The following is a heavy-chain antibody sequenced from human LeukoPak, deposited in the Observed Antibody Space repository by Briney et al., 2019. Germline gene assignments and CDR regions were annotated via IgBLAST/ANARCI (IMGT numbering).Heavy chain of an antibody. CDR1: GLTFSTYA. J-gene: IGHJ4*02. CDR3: ARVTVAAGSPFDY. Sequence: PGGSLRLSCAASGLTFSTYAMSWVRQAPGKGLEWVSAISGSGGSTNYADSVKGRVTVSRDNSKSTLYLQMNSLRAEDTAVYYCARVTVAAGSPFDYWGQGTLVTVSS. CDR2: ISGSGGST. D-gene: IGHD6-13*01. V-gene: IGHV3-23*01.